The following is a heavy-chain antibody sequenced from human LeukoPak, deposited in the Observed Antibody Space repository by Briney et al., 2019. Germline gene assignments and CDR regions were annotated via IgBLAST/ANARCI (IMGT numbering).Heavy chain of an antibody. CDR1: GSSISSYS. Sequence: SETLSLTCTVSGSSISSYSLSWIRQPAGKGLEWIGRIYASGTTNYNPSLKSRVTMSVDTSKNRFSLQLSSVTAADTAVYYCARSKIHTYYSDGSGYYSLGYYYYYYMDLWGKGTTVTVSS. CDR2: IYASGTT. V-gene: IGHV4-4*07. D-gene: IGHD3-22*01. J-gene: IGHJ6*03. CDR3: ARSKIHTYYSDGSGYYSLGYYYYYYMDL.